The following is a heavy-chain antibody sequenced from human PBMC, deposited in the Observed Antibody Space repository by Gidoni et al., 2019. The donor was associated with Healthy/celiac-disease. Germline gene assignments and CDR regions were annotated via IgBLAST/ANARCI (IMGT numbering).Heavy chain of an antibody. CDR1: GGSFTGYY. D-gene: IGHD3-10*01. CDR3: ARSRGVIPYYYYYYGMDV. J-gene: IGHJ6*02. Sequence: QVQLQQWGAGLLKPTETLYITCAVYGGSFTGYYWSWLRQPQGKGLEWLWEINQSGSTNDNPSLKSRVTISVDTSKNPFSLQLSSVTAADTSVYYCARSRGVIPYYYYYYGMDVWGQVTTVTVSS. V-gene: IGHV4-34*01. CDR2: INQSGST.